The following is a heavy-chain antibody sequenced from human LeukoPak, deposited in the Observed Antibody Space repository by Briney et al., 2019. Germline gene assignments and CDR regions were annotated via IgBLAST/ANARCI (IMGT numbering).Heavy chain of an antibody. D-gene: IGHD3-22*01. V-gene: IGHV1-2*02. Sequence: ASVKVSCKASGYTFTGYYMHWVRQAPGQGLEWTGWINPNSGGTNYAQKFQGRVTMTRDTSISTAYMELSRLRSDDTAVYYCARDRLRGGYYGPRDAFDIWGQGTMVTVSS. CDR2: INPNSGGT. J-gene: IGHJ3*02. CDR3: ARDRLRGGYYGPRDAFDI. CDR1: GYTFTGYY.